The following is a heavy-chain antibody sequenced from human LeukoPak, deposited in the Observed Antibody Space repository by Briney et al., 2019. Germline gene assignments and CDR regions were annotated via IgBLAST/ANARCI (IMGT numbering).Heavy chain of an antibody. CDR3: ARHVITRITIYGVVIKYDWFDP. D-gene: IGHD3-3*01. CDR1: GGSISSYY. J-gene: IGHJ5*02. CDR2: IYTSGST. Sequence: SETLSLTCTVSGGSISSYYWSWIRQPPGKGLEWIGYIYTSGSTNYNPSLKSRATISVDTSKNQFSLKLSSVTAADTAVYYCARHVITRITIYGVVIKYDWFDPWGQGTLVTVSS. V-gene: IGHV4-4*09.